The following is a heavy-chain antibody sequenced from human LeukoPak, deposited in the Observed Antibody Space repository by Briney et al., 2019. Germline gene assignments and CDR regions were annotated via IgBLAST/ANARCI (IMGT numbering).Heavy chain of an antibody. Sequence: ASVKVSCKAYGYTFNDYYLHWVRQAPGQGLEWMGRINPYSGDTIYAQNFQGRVTMTRDTSINTAYMELSRLTSDDTAVYYCAKDGSANYHSPKDDYWGQGALVTVSS. J-gene: IGHJ4*02. V-gene: IGHV1-2*06. CDR1: GYTFNDYY. CDR3: AKDGSANYHSPKDDY. CDR2: INPYSGDT. D-gene: IGHD2-15*01.